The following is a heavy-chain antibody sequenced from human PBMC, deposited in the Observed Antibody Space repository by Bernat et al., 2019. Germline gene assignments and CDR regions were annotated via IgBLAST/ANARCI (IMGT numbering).Heavy chain of an antibody. CDR2: INHSGST. V-gene: IGHV4-34*01. J-gene: IGHJ4*02. CDR1: GGSFSGYY. D-gene: IGHD3-9*01. CDR3: ARGALLLTGPPIVFDY. Sequence: QVQLQQWGAGLLKPSETLSLTCAVYGGSFSGYYWSWIRQPPGKGLEWIGEINHSGSTNYNPSLKSRVTISVDTSKNQFSLKLSSVTAADTAVYYCARGALLLTGPPIVFDYWGQGTLVTVSS.